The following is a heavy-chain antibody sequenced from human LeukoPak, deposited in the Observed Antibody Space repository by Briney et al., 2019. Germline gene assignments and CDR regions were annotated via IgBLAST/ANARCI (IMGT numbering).Heavy chain of an antibody. Sequence: GGSLRLSRAASGFTFSSYAMSWVRQAPGKGLEWVSGITGSGGRTYYADSVKGRFTISRDNSKNTLYLQMNSLRAEDTAMYYCAKEIFGSNDYWGQGTLVTVSS. V-gene: IGHV3-23*01. J-gene: IGHJ4*02. CDR1: GFTFSSYA. CDR3: AKEIFGSNDY. D-gene: IGHD3-3*01. CDR2: ITGSGGRT.